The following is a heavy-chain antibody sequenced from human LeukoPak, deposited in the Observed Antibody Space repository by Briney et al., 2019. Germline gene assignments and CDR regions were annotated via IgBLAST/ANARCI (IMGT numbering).Heavy chain of an antibody. D-gene: IGHD1-26*01. V-gene: IGHV4-30-4*01. J-gene: IGHJ3*02. CDR1: GGSISSGDYY. CDR2: IYYSGST. Sequence: PSETLSLTCTVSGGSISSGDYYWSWVRQPPGKGLEWIGYIYYSGSTYYNPSLKSRVTISVDTSKNQFSLKLSSVTAADTAVYYCAREPLLSRAFGIWGQGTMVTVSS. CDR3: AREPLLSRAFGI.